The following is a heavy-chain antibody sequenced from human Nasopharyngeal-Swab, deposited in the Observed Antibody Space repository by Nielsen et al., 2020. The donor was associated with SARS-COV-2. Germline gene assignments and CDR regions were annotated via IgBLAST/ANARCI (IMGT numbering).Heavy chain of an antibody. J-gene: IGHJ4*02. CDR2: INTNTGNP. CDR3: ARDLSTYYDILTGYYGCFDY. D-gene: IGHD3-9*01. V-gene: IGHV7-4-1*02. CDR1: GYTFTSYA. Sequence: ASVKVSCKASGYTFTSYAMNWVRQAPGQGLEWMGWINTNTGNPTYAQGFTGRFVFSLDTSVSTAYPQISSLKAEDTAVYYCARDLSTYYDILTGYYGCFDYWGQGTLVTVSS.